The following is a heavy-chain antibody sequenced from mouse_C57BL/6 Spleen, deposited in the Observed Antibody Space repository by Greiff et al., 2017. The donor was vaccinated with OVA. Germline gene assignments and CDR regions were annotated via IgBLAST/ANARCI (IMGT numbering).Heavy chain of an antibody. Sequence: QVQLQQSGAELARPGASVKLSCKASGYTFTSYGISWVKQRTGQGLEWIGEIYPRSGNTYYNEKFKGKATLTADKSSSTAYMELRSLTSEDSAVYFCAITTDAWFAYWGQGTLVTVSA. D-gene: IGHD1-2*01. CDR3: AITTDAWFAY. J-gene: IGHJ3*01. CDR2: IYPRSGNT. CDR1: GYTFTSYG. V-gene: IGHV1-81*01.